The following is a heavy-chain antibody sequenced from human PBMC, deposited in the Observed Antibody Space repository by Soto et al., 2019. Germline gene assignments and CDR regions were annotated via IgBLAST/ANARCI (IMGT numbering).Heavy chain of an antibody. V-gene: IGHV3-49*04. D-gene: IGHD3-22*01. Sequence: GGSLRLSCTASAFNFDDYAMNWVRQVPGKGPEWVGFIRAKAHGGTTDYAASVKGRFTISRDDSKSIAYLQMNSLKTEDTALYYCIRAYDSSHLDYWGQGTLVPVSS. CDR2: IRAKAHGGTT. CDR3: IRAYDSSHLDY. J-gene: IGHJ4*02. CDR1: AFNFDDYA.